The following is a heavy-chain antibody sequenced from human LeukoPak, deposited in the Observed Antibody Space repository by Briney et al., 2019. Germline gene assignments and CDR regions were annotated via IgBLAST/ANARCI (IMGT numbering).Heavy chain of an antibody. CDR3: ASRAGYGSGIYDY. J-gene: IGHJ4*02. CDR2: IIPILGIA. D-gene: IGHD2-15*01. Sequence: GASVKVSCKASVGTFSSYTISWVRQAPGQGLEWMGRIIPILGIANYAQKFQGRVTITADKSTSTAYMELSSLRSEDTAVYYCASRAGYGSGIYDYWGQGTLVTVSS. CDR1: VGTFSSYT. V-gene: IGHV1-69*02.